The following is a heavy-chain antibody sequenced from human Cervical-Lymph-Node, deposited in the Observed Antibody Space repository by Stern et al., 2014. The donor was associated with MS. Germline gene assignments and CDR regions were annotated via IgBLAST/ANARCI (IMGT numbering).Heavy chain of an antibody. CDR2: IYTSGSA. CDR1: GASMTTGSYY. V-gene: IGHV4-61*02. J-gene: IGHJ3*01. Sequence: QVQLQESGPGLVKPSQTLSLTCTVSGASMTTGSYYWNWIRQPAGKGVEWIGQIYTSGSASYHPSLKNRLSMSVDTPKNQFPLIRSSVTAADTAVYYCARGDRRLRAFDLWGQGTMVTVSS. CDR3: ARGDRRLRAFDL. D-gene: IGHD2-21*02.